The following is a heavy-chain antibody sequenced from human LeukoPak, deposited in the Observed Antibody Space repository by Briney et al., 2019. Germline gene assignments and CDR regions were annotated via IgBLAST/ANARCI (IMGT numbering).Heavy chain of an antibody. CDR3: ARIPSSGSSRGYYYFDY. Sequence: ESGPTPVKPTETLTLTCTFSGFSLSTSGMRVSWIRQPPVKALEWLARIDWDDDKFYSTSLKTRLTISKDTSKNQVVLTMTNMDPVDTATYYCARIPSSGSSRGYYYFDYWGQGALVTVSS. J-gene: IGHJ4*02. V-gene: IGHV2-70*04. CDR1: GFSLSTSGMR. CDR2: IDWDDDK. D-gene: IGHD3-10*01.